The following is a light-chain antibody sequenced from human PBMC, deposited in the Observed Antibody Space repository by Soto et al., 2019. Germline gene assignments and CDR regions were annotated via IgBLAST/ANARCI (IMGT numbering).Light chain of an antibody. V-gene: IGKV1-39*01. CDR2: AAS. J-gene: IGKJ4*01. CDR3: QQSYSTPLT. CDR1: QSVHNF. Sequence: DIQMTQSPSSLSASVGDRVTITCRANQSVHNFVNWYQKKPGSAPNLLIFAASSLQSGVPPRFIGGGSGRSFTLTISSLQPEDSATYFCQQSYSTPLTLGGWTKVEI.